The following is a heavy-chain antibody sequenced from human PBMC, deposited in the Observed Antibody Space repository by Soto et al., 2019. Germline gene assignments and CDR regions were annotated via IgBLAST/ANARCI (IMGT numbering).Heavy chain of an antibody. CDR3: ARGRGAAADYFDF. J-gene: IGHJ4*02. D-gene: IGHD6-13*01. V-gene: IGHV3-11*05. CDR1: GFTFSDYY. CDR2: ISSSTSNT. Sequence: QVQLVESGGGLVKPGGSLRLSCAVSGFTFSDYYMTWIRQAPGKGLEWVSYISSSTSNTNYADSVKGRFTISRDNAKNSLFLQMNSLRAEDTAVYYWARGRGAAADYFDFWGQGTLVTVSS.